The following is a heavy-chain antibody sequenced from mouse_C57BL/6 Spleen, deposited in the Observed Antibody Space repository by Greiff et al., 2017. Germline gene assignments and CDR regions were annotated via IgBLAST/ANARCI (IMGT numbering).Heavy chain of an antibody. V-gene: IGHV1-82*01. CDR3: ARSGSSGLGYAMDY. J-gene: IGHJ4*01. D-gene: IGHD3-2*02. CDR1: GYAFSSSW. Sequence: QVHVKQSGPELVKPGASVKISCKASGYAFSSSWMNWVKQRPGKGLEWIGRIYPGDGDTNYNGKFNGKATLTADKSSSTAYMQLSSLTSEDSAVYFCARSGSSGLGYAMDYWGQGTSVTVSS. CDR2: IYPGDGDT.